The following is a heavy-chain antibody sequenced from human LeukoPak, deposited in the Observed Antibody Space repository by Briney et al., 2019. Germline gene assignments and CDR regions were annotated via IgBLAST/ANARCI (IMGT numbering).Heavy chain of an antibody. CDR1: GGSISSYY. V-gene: IGHV4-59*01. Sequence: SETLSLTCTVSGGSISSYYWSWIRQPPGKGLVWLGYIYYSGSTNYNPSLKSRVTISVDTSKNQFSLKLSSVTAADTAVYYCARGEFGVYSYGIYYYYYYMDVWGKGTTVTVSS. J-gene: IGHJ6*03. CDR3: ARGEFGVYSYGIYYYYYYMDV. D-gene: IGHD5-18*01. CDR2: IYYSGST.